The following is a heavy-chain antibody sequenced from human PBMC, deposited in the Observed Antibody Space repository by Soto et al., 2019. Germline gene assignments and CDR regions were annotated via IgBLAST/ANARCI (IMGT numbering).Heavy chain of an antibody. CDR1: GFTFSSYA. D-gene: IGHD3-3*01. CDR2: ISGSGGST. Sequence: PGGSLRLSCAASGFTFSSYAMSWVRQAPGKGLEWVSAISGSGGSTYYADSVKGRFTISRDNSKNTLYLQMNSLRAEDTAVYYCAKDSLSYDFWSGYSSYYYYGMDVWGQGTTVTVSS. J-gene: IGHJ6*02. CDR3: AKDSLSYDFWSGYSSYYYYGMDV. V-gene: IGHV3-23*01.